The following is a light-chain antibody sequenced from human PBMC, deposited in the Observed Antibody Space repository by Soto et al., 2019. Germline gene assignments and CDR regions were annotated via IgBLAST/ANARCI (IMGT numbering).Light chain of an antibody. CDR3: LQTDSVPYT. J-gene: IGKJ2*01. CDR2: FAS. CDR1: QSISSY. Sequence: DIQMTQSPSSLSASVGDRVTLTCRASQSISSYVNWYQLKPGRPPKLLIYFASSLQAGVPSRFCGARSETDVTLTITDLQPEISTSYFCLQTDSVPYTCDQGT. V-gene: IGKV1-39*01.